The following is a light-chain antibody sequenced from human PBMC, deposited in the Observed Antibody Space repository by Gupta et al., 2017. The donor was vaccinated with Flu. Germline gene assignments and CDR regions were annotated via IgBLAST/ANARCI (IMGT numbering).Light chain of an antibody. CDR2: HAP. V-gene: IGKV3-15*01. J-gene: IGKJ4*01. Sequence: EVVMTQSPATLSVSPGERATLSCRASRSVSTNLAWYQHKRGQAPRLLIYHAPTRATGIPARFCGSGFEKKVSLTNSSRQQEDFAVYYSQQHQICPPFTFGRGTKVDIK. CDR3: QQHQICPPFT. CDR1: RSVSTN.